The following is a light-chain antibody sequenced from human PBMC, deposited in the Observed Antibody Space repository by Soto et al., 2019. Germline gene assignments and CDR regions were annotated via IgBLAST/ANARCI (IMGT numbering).Light chain of an antibody. Sequence: ELVLTQSPGALSLPPGERATPSCRASQSLSSNIYSAYYQQRPGQAPRLLIDAASSSATSIASRCSGGGSATVFTTSISRLEPEDFAVYYCQQYGNSPHTFGQGTRVDIK. CDR3: QQYGNSPHT. J-gene: IGKJ1*01. V-gene: IGKV3-20*01. CDR1: QSLSSNIY. CDR2: AAS.